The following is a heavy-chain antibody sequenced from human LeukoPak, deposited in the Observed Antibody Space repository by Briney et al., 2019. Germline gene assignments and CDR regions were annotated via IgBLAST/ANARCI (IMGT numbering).Heavy chain of an antibody. J-gene: IGHJ4*02. V-gene: IGHV3-7*01. Sequence: GGSLRLSCGASGFTFSSYWMSWVRQAPGKGLEWVANIKQDGSEKYYVDSVKGRFTISRDNAKNSLYLQMNSLRAEDTAVYYCARDSQYYYGSGSPDYWGQGTLVTVSS. CDR2: IKQDGSEK. D-gene: IGHD3-10*01. CDR3: ARDSQYYYGSGSPDY. CDR1: GFTFSSYW.